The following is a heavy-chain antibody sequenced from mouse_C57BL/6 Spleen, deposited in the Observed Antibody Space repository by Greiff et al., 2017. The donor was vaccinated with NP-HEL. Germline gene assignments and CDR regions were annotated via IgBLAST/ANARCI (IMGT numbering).Heavy chain of an antibody. CDR3: ARYYGSSYDAMDY. D-gene: IGHD1-1*01. CDR2: IRNKANGYTT. V-gene: IGHV7-3*01. Sequence: DVKLVESGGGLVQPGGSLSLSCAASGFTFTDYYMSWVRQPPGKALEWLGFIRNKANGYTTEYSASVKGRFTISRDNSQSILYLQMNALRAEDSATYYCARYYGSSYDAMDYWGQGTSVTVSS. J-gene: IGHJ4*01. CDR1: GFTFTDYY.